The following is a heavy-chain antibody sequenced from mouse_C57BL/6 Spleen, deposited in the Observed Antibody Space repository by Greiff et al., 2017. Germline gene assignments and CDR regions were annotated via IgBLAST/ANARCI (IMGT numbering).Heavy chain of an antibody. CDR1: GYTFTDYY. D-gene: IGHD1-1*01. J-gene: IGHJ2*01. CDR2: INPNNGGT. Sequence: EVQLQQSGPELVKPGASVKISCKASGYTFTDYYMNWVKQSHGKSLEWIGDINPNNGGTSYNQKFKGKATLTVDNSSSTAYMELRSLTSEDSAVYYCARKRNYYGSSSFDYWGQGTTLTVSS. CDR3: ARKRNYYGSSSFDY. V-gene: IGHV1-26*01.